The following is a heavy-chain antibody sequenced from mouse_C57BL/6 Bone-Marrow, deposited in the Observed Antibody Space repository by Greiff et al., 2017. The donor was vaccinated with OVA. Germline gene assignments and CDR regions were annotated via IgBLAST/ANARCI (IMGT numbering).Heavy chain of an antibody. CDR3: AISGYYSNFDY. V-gene: IGHV1-22*01. J-gene: IGHJ2*01. CDR1: GYTFTDYN. D-gene: IGHD2-5*01. CDR2: INPNNGGT. Sequence: VQLQQSGPELVKPGASVKMSCKASGYTFTDYNMHWVKQSHGKSLEWIGYINPNNGGTSYNQKFRGKATLTVNKSSSTAYMELRSLTSEDSAVYYCAISGYYSNFDYWGQGTTLTVSS.